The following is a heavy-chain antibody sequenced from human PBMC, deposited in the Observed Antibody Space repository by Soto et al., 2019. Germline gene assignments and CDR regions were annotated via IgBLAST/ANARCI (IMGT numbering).Heavy chain of an antibody. J-gene: IGHJ4*02. Sequence: GGSLRLSCAASGFTFSSYAMSWVRQAPGKGLEWVSAISGSGGSTYYADSVKGRFTISRDNSKNTLYLQMNSLRAEDTAVYYCAKGVPDIVVVPAANYYWGQGTLVTVSS. D-gene: IGHD2-2*01. CDR2: ISGSGGST. V-gene: IGHV3-23*01. CDR1: GFTFSSYA. CDR3: AKGVPDIVVVPAANYY.